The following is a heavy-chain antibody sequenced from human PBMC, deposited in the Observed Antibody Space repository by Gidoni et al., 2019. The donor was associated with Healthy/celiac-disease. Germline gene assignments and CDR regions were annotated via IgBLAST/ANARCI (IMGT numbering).Heavy chain of an antibody. V-gene: IGHV4-34*01. CDR3: AGGGQWLEFDY. Sequence: QLQLQQWGAGLLKPSETLSLTCAVYGGSFRGYYWSWLRQPPGKGLEWIGETNHSGSTNYNPSLKSRVTISVDTSKNQFSLKLSSVTAADTAVYYCAGGGQWLEFDYWGQGTLVTVSS. D-gene: IGHD6-19*01. CDR1: GGSFRGYY. J-gene: IGHJ4*02. CDR2: TNHSGST.